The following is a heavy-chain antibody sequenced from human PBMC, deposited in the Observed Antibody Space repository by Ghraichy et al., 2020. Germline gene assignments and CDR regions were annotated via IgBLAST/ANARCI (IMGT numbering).Heavy chain of an antibody. V-gene: IGHV1-2*04. D-gene: IGHD3-3*01. CDR2: INPNSGGT. CDR3: ARERLPVLRFPYYYGMDV. J-gene: IGHJ6*02. CDR1: GYTFTGYY. Sequence: ASVNVSCKASGYTFTGYYMHWVRQAPGQGLEWMGWINPNSGGTNYAQKFQGWVTMTRDTSISTAYMELSRLRSDDTAVYYCARERLPVLRFPYYYGMDVWGQGTTVTVSS.